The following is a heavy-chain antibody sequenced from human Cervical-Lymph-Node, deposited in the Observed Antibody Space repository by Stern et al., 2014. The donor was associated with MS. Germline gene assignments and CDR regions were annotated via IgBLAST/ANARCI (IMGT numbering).Heavy chain of an antibody. CDR3: ARRHCSSRRCGWFDP. CDR1: GYTFTSYW. D-gene: IGHD2-2*01. V-gene: IGHV5-51*01. Sequence: EVQLEESGPEVKRPGESLKISCQASGYTFTSYWIGWVRQMPGKGLEWIAIIFPGGSDIRYSPSFQGQVTISADKSSSTAYLQWNNLKASDTAIYYCARRHCSSRRCGWFDPWGQGTLVTVSS. CDR2: IFPGGSDI. J-gene: IGHJ5*02.